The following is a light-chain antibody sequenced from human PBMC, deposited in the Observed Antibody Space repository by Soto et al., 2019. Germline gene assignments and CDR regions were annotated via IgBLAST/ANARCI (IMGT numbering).Light chain of an antibody. CDR3: QQRSNWPT. J-gene: IGKJ5*01. CDR1: QSVSSY. CDR2: DAS. Sequence: EIVLTQCPTPVSLSAGQRATITFRASQSVSSYLAWYQQKPGQAPRILIYDASNRATGIPARLSGSGSGTDFTLTISSKAPEDFAVYYCQQRSNWPTFGQGTRLEIK. V-gene: IGKV3-11*01.